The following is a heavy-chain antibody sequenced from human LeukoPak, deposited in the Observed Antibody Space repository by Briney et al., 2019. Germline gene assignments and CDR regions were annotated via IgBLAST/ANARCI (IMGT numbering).Heavy chain of an antibody. J-gene: IGHJ4*02. CDR2: ISWNSGSI. CDR1: GFTFDDYA. D-gene: IGHD1-26*01. CDR3: AKACGSGSYSGIDC. V-gene: IGHV3-9*03. Sequence: SGRSLRLSCAASGFTFDDYAMHWVRQPPGKGLEWVSGISWNSGSIDYADSVKGRFTISRDNAKNSLYLQMNSLRPEDMALYYCAKACGSGSYSGIDCWGQGTLVTVSS.